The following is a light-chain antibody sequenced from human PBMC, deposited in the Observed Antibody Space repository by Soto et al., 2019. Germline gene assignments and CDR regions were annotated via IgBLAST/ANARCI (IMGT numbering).Light chain of an antibody. Sequence: QSVLTQPASVSGSPGQSITISCTGTSSDFGDYNHVSWYQQHPGKAPQLMIYDVSDRPSGVSNRFSGSKTGNTASLTISGLQAGDEADYYCSSYTTSTLVVFGGGTKVTVL. CDR1: SSDFGDYNH. CDR3: SSYTTSTLVV. CDR2: DVS. J-gene: IGLJ2*01. V-gene: IGLV2-14*01.